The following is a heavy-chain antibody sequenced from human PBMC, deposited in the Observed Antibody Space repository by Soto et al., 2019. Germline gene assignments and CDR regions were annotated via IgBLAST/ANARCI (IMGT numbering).Heavy chain of an antibody. Sequence: GGSLRLSCAASGFTFSSYAMSWVRQAPGKGLEWVSAISGSGGSTYYADSVTGRFTISRDSSKKTLYLQMNSLRAEDTAVYYCAKPLDVWRRGSAYFDYWGQGTLVTVSS. CDR3: AKPLDVWRRGSAYFDY. V-gene: IGHV3-23*01. J-gene: IGHJ4*02. D-gene: IGHD3-3*01. CDR1: GFTFSSYA. CDR2: ISGSGGST.